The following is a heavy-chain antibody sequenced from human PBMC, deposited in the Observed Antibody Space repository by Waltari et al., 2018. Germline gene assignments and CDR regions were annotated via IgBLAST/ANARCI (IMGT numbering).Heavy chain of an antibody. D-gene: IGHD2-21*02. CDR1: GGSIGSSRYY. V-gene: IGHV4-39*01. J-gene: IGHJ4*02. CDR2: IYYSGST. Sequence: HLQDAGPALATPSEPVCLTSLVSGGSIGSSRYYWGWIRQPPGKGLEWIGSIYYSGSTYYNPSLKSRVTISVDTSKNQFSLKLSSVTAADTAVYYCARQVVTPYFDYWGQGTLVTVSS. CDR3: ARQVVTPYFDY.